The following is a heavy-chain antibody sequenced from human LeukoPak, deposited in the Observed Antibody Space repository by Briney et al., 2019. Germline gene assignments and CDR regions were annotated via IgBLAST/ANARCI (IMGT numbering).Heavy chain of an antibody. J-gene: IGHJ4*02. CDR2: ISAYNGNT. D-gene: IGHD7-27*01. V-gene: IGHV1-18*01. Sequence: ASVKVSCKASGYTFTSYGISWVRQAPGQGLEWMGWISAYNGNTNYAQKLQGRVTMTTDTFTSTAYMALRSLRSDDTAVYYCAIQRGANWGSRARYYFDYWGQGTLVTVSS. CDR3: AIQRGANWGSRARYYFDY. CDR1: GYTFTSYG.